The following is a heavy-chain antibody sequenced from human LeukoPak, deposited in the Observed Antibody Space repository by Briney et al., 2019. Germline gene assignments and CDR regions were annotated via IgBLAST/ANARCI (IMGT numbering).Heavy chain of an antibody. Sequence: ASVKVSCKTSVYTFTSYGISWVRQAPGQGLEWMGWISAYNDNTTYAQKLHGRVTMTTDTSTSTAYMELRSLRSDDTAVYYCAREIYGDWGTDYWGQGTLVTVPS. CDR1: VYTFTSYG. D-gene: IGHD4-17*01. J-gene: IGHJ4*02. CDR2: ISAYNDNT. CDR3: AREIYGDWGTDY. V-gene: IGHV1-18*01.